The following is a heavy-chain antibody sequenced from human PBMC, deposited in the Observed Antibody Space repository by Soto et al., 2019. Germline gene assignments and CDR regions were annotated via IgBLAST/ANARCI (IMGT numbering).Heavy chain of an antibody. Sequence: SGPAGEPTETLARPCTVSGFSLSNARMGVSWIRQPPGKALEWLAHIFSNDEKSYSTSLKSRLTISKDTSKSQVVLTMTNMDPVDTATYYCARTQEYYDFWSGLPYYYYYGMDVWGQGTTVTVSS. CDR2: IFSNDEK. CDR1: GFSLSNARMG. J-gene: IGHJ6*02. CDR3: ARTQEYYDFWSGLPYYYYYGMDV. V-gene: IGHV2-26*01. D-gene: IGHD3-3*01.